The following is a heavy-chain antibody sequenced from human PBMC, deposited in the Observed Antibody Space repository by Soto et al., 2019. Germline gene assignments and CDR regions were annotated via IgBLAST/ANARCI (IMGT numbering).Heavy chain of an antibody. CDR1: GLTFSGYG. CDR3: AKPPDGYNSHDAFDI. Sequence: QVQLVESGGGVVQPGRSLRLSCAVSGLTFSGYGMHWVRQAPGKGLEWVAVISDDGSNKYYADSVKGRFTISRDNSKNTLYLQMSSLRAEDTAMYYCAKPPDGYNSHDAFDIWGQGTMVTVSS. D-gene: IGHD1-1*01. CDR2: ISDDGSNK. J-gene: IGHJ3*02. V-gene: IGHV3-30*18.